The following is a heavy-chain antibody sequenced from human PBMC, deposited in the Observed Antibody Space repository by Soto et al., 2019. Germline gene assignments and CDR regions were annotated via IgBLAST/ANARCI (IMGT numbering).Heavy chain of an antibody. CDR2: VYYSGNT. D-gene: IGHD6-13*01. V-gene: IGHV4-59*01. J-gene: IGHJ6*03. CDR1: GGSISRYY. CDR3: ARKGAAASYAHYYMDV. Sequence: SETLSLTCTVSGGSISRYYWSWIRKPPAKGLEWIGYVYYSGNTNYNPSLESRVTISVDTSRNRFSLNLTSATAADTAVYYCARKGAAASYAHYYMDVWGRGTAVTVSS.